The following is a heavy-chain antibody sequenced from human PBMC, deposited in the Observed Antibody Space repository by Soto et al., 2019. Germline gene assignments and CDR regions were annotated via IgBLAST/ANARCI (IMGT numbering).Heavy chain of an antibody. CDR1: GYTFTSYG. D-gene: IGHD2-15*01. CDR2: ISAYNGNT. CDR3: ARDGDIVVVVAATERGAAPAGGWFDP. V-gene: IGHV1-18*01. J-gene: IGHJ5*02. Sequence: GASVKVSCKASGYTFTSYGISWVRQAPGQGLEWMGWISAYNGNTNYAQKLQGRVTMTTDTSTSTAYMELRSLRSDDTAVYYCARDGDIVVVVAATERGAAPAGGWFDPWGQGTLVTVSS.